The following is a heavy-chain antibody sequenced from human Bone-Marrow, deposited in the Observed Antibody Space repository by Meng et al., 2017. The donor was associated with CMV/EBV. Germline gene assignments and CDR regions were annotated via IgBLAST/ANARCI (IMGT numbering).Heavy chain of an antibody. CDR2: IWYDGRNK. J-gene: IGHJ6*02. CDR3: AKESSSDYYGKHYYYGMDV. CDR1: GFTFSSYA. D-gene: IGHD3-22*01. Sequence: GGPLRLSCAASGFTFSSYAMHWVRQAPGKGLEWVAVIWYDGRNKYYADSVKGRFTISRDNSKNTLYLQMNSLSAKDTAVYYCAKESSSDYYGKHYYYGMDVWGQGTTVTVSS. V-gene: IGHV3-33*06.